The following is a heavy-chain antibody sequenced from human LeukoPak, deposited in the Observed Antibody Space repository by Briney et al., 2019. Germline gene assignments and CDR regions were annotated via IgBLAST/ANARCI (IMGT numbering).Heavy chain of an antibody. CDR1: GGSFSGYY. CDR2: INHSGST. D-gene: IGHD6-13*01. J-gene: IGHJ5*02. Sequence: PSETLSLTCAVYGGSFSGYYWSWIRQPPGKGLEWIGEINHSGSTNYNPSLKSRVTISVDTSKNQFSLKLSSVTAADTAVYYCARSSGYSGFLSWFDPWGQGTLVTVSS. V-gene: IGHV4-34*01. CDR3: ARSSGYSGFLSWFDP.